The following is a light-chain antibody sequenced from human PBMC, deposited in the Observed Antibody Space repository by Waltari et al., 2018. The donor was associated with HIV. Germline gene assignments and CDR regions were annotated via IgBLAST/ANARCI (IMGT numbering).Light chain of an antibody. J-gene: IGLJ2*01. CDR2: KND. V-gene: IGLV1-47*01. Sequence: QSVLTQTPSASGTPGQRDTISCSGSTSAIGNNYVYWFQQFPGTPPKVLSYKNDQRPSGVSDRFSASKSGTSASLAISGLRTEYESDFYCAAWDDIRSGWIFGGGTKLTVL. CDR3: AAWDDIRSGWI. CDR1: TSAIGNNY.